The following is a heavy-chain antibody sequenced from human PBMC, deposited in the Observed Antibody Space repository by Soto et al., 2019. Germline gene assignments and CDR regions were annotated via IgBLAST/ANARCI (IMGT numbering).Heavy chain of an antibody. CDR3: ARGRGHTDY. CDR1: GGTISSWY. CDR2: IYYSGST. V-gene: IGHV4-59*01. J-gene: IGHJ4*02. Sequence: SETLSLTCTVSGGTISSWYWSWIRQPPGKGLEWIGYIYYSGSTNCNPSLKSRVTISVDTSKNQFSLKLSSVTAADTAVYYCARGRGHTDYWGQGTLVTVSS.